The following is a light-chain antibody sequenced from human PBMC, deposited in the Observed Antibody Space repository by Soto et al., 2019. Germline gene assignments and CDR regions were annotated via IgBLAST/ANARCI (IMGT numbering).Light chain of an antibody. CDR2: DAS. Sequence: AIQLTQSPSSLSASVGDRVTITCRASQGIGSALAWYQQKPGNPPNLLIYDASSLETGVPSRFSASGSGTDFPLPISSLQAEDFSTYYCQQFSSYPPITFGPGTRLEIK. J-gene: IGKJ5*01. V-gene: IGKV1-13*02. CDR3: QQFSSYPPIT. CDR1: QGIGSA.